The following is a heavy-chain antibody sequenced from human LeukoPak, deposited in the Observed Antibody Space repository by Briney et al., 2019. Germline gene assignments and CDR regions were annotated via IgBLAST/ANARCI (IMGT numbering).Heavy chain of an antibody. V-gene: IGHV1-69*04. Sequence: SVKVSCKASGYTFTSYGISWVRQAPGQGLEWMGRIIPILNIPNYAQKLQGRVTIAADKSTSTAYMELSSLRSDDTAVYYCAREKMEVGYYGLDVWGQGTTVTVSS. J-gene: IGHJ6*02. D-gene: IGHD1-1*01. CDR2: IIPILNIP. CDR3: AREKMEVGYYGLDV. CDR1: GYTFTSYG.